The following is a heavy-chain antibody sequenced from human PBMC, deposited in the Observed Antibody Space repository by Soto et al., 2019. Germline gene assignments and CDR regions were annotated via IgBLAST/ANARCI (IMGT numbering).Heavy chain of an antibody. D-gene: IGHD2-8*01. CDR2: IIPIFGTA. CDR3: ARENCTNGVCSRRNWFDH. Sequence: SVKVSCKASGGTFSSYAISWVRQAPGQGLEWMGGIIPIFGTANYAQKFQGRVTITADESTSTAYMELSSLRSEDTAVYYCARENCTNGVCSRRNWFDHWGQGTLVTVSS. V-gene: IGHV1-69*13. CDR1: GGTFSSYA. J-gene: IGHJ5*02.